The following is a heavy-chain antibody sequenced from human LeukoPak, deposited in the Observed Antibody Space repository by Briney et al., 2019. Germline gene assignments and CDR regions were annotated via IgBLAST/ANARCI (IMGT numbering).Heavy chain of an antibody. V-gene: IGHV1-46*01. D-gene: IGHD6-25*01. Sequence: ASVKVSCKASGYTFTSYYMHWVRQAPGQGLEWMGIIDPSGGSTSYAQKFQGRVTMTRDTSTSTVYMELSSLRSEDTAVYYCARDRSRLHFDYWGQGTLVTVSS. J-gene: IGHJ4*02. CDR1: GYTFTSYY. CDR3: ARDRSRLHFDY. CDR2: IDPSGGST.